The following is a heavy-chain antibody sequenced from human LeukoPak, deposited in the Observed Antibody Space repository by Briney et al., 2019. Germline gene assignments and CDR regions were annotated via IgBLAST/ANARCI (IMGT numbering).Heavy chain of an antibody. V-gene: IGHV4-39*01. CDR3: ARLSGSYFDL. J-gene: IGHJ4*02. Sequence: SETPSLTCTVSGGSISSSSYYWGWIRQPPGKGLEWIGSIYYSGSTYYNPSLKSRVTISVDTSKNQFSLKLSSVTAADTAVYYCARLSGSYFDLWGQGTLVTVSS. D-gene: IGHD1-26*01. CDR2: IYYSGST. CDR1: GGSISSSSYY.